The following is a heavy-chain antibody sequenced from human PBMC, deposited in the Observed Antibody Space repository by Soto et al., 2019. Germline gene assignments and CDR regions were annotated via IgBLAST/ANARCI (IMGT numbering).Heavy chain of an antibody. CDR1: GGSISSSSYY. J-gene: IGHJ4*02. D-gene: IGHD3-3*01. CDR2: IYYSGST. CDR3: ARLGLRFFYFDY. V-gene: IGHV4-39*07. Sequence: SETLSLTCTVSGGSISSSSYYWGWIRQPPGKGLEWIGSIYYSGSTNYNPSLKSRVTISVDTSKNQFSLKLSSVTAADTAVYYCARLGLRFFYFDYWGQGTLVTVSS.